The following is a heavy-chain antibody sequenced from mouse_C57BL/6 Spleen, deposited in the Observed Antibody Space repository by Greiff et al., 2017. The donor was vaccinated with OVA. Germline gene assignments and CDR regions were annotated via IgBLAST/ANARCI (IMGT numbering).Heavy chain of an antibody. Sequence: EVQRVESVAELVRPGASVKLSCTASGFNIKNTYMHWVKQRPEQGLEWIGRIDPANGNTKYAPKFQGKATITADTSSNTAYLQLSSLTSEDTAIYYCARYNDYDGGFAYWGQGTLVTVSA. CDR2: IDPANGNT. D-gene: IGHD2-4*01. CDR1: GFNIKNTY. CDR3: ARYNDYDGGFAY. V-gene: IGHV14-3*01. J-gene: IGHJ3*01.